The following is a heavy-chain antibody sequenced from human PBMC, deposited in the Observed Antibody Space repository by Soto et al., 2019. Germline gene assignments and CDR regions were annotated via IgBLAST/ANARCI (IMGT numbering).Heavy chain of an antibody. J-gene: IGHJ5*02. D-gene: IGHD3-10*01. CDR3: ARNVGSSGSSRWFDT. V-gene: IGHV3-33*01. CDR1: GFSLSNYG. CDR2: IWFDGSDE. Sequence: GGSLRLSCVASGFSLSNYGMHWVRQAPGKGLEWVALIWFDGSDEYSAASVKGRFSISRDNSKNTLYLQMNSLRANDTAMYYCARNVGSSGSSRWFDTWGQGTLVTVSS.